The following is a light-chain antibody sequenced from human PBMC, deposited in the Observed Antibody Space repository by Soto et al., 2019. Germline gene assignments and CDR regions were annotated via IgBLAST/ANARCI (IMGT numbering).Light chain of an antibody. CDR2: DVN. Sequence: QSALTQPPSASGSPGQSVTISCTGTSSDVGAYIFVSWYQQHPGKAPKLMVYDVNRRPPGVPDRLFGSKSGNTAPLTVSGLQAEDEADYYCVSFAGGTYVFGTGTKVTVL. J-gene: IGLJ1*01. V-gene: IGLV2-8*01. CDR3: VSFAGGTYV. CDR1: SSDVGAYIF.